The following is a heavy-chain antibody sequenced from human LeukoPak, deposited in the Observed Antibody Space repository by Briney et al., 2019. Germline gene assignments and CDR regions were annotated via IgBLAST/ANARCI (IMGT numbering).Heavy chain of an antibody. D-gene: IGHD3-22*01. J-gene: IGHJ4*02. V-gene: IGHV3-30-3*02. CDR1: GFTFSSYA. CDR3: ANEGVVVVDY. Sequence: GGSLRLSCAASGFTFSSYAMHWVRQAPGKGLEWVAVISYDGSNKYYADSVKGRFTISRDNSKNTLYLQMNSLRAEDTAVYYCANEGVVVVDYWGQGTLVTVSS. CDR2: ISYDGSNK.